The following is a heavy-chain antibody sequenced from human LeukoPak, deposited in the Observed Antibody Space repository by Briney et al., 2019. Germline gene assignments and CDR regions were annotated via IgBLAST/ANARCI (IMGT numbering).Heavy chain of an antibody. V-gene: IGHV1-46*01. CDR2: INPSGGST. J-gene: IGHJ5*02. D-gene: IGHD1-1*01. Sequence: ASVKVSCKASGYTFTSHYMHWVRQAPGQGLEWMGIINPSGGSTSYAQKFQGRVTMTRDTSTSTVYMELSSLRSEDTAVYYCAREGNWNGGGAITYNWFDPWGQGTLVTVSS. CDR3: AREGNWNGGGAITYNWFDP. CDR1: GYTFTSHY.